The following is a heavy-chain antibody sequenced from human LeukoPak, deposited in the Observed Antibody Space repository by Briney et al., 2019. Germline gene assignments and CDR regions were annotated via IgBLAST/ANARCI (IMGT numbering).Heavy chain of an antibody. CDR1: GYTFTGYY. CDR2: INPNSGGT. CDR3: ARADIVLMVYAPLDV. V-gene: IGHV1-2*02. Sequence: GASVKVSCKAFGYTFTGYYMHWVRQAPGQGLEWMGWINPNSGGTNYAQKFQGRVTMTRDTSISTAYMELSRLRSDDTAVYYCARADIVLMVYAPLDVWGKGTTVTVSS. J-gene: IGHJ6*04. D-gene: IGHD2-8*01.